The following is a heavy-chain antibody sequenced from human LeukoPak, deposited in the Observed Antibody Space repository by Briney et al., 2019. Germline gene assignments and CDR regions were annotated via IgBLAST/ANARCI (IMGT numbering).Heavy chain of an antibody. CDR3: AKGGTTVVDY. D-gene: IGHD4-23*01. Sequence: GGSLRLSCGATGFTISSDWMHWVRQAPGKGLVWVSRINGDGSSTTYADSVKGRFTISRDNAKNTLYLQMNSLRAEDTAVYYCAKGGTTVVDYWGQGTLVTVSS. CDR1: GFTISSDW. V-gene: IGHV3-74*03. CDR2: INGDGSST. J-gene: IGHJ4*02.